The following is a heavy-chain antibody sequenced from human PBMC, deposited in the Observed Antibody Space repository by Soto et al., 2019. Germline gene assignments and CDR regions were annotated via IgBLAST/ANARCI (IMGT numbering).Heavy chain of an antibody. CDR2: IYYSGST. CDR1: GGSISSSSYY. D-gene: IGHD3-3*01. J-gene: IGHJ5*02. V-gene: IGHV4-39*01. CDR3: AADVLRFLEWFFPRFDP. Sequence: PSETLSLTCTVSGGSISSSSYYWGWIRQPPGKGLEWIGSIYYSGSTYYNPSLKSRVTISVDTSKNQFSLKLSSVTAADTAVYYCAADVLRFLEWFFPRFDPWGHGTLVTVYS.